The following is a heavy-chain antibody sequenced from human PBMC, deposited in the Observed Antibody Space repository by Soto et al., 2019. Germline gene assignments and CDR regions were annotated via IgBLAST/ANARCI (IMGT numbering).Heavy chain of an antibody. CDR2: IYHNGSP. CDR3: ARVPDV. Sequence: SETLSLTCAVSGGSMSSGGYSWSWIRQPPGKGMEWIGYIYHNGSPYYNPSLKSRVTISVDRSKNQFSLKLISLFAADTAVYYCARVPDVWGQGTTVTVSS. V-gene: IGHV4-30-2*01. CDR1: GGSMSSGGYS. J-gene: IGHJ6*02.